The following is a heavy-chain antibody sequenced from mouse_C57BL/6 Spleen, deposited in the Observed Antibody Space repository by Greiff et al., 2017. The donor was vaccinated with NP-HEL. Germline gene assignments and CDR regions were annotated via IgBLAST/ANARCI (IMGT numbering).Heavy chain of an antibody. CDR2: LYPGDGDT. CDR3: ARWGTGYYFDY. V-gene: IGHV1-82*01. Sequence: QVQLQQSGPELVKPGASVKISCKASGYAFSSSWMNWVKQRPGKGLEWIGRLYPGDGDTNYNGKFKGKATLTADKSSSTAYMQLSSLTSEDSAVYFCARWGTGYYFDYWGQGTTLTVSS. J-gene: IGHJ2*01. CDR1: GYAFSSSW. D-gene: IGHD4-1*01.